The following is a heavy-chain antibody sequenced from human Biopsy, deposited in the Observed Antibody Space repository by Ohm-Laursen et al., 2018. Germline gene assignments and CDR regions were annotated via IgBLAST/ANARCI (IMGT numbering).Heavy chain of an antibody. CDR1: GFSISINY. Sequence: SLRLSCAASGFSISINYMSWVRQAPGKGLEWISVSNSGGSTYYADSVKGRFTISRDNSNNAVFLQMNSLRAEDTAVYYCARGRGGLAPLDDWGPGTLVTVSS. J-gene: IGHJ4*02. CDR2: SNSGGST. V-gene: IGHV3-66*01. CDR3: ARGRGGLAPLDD.